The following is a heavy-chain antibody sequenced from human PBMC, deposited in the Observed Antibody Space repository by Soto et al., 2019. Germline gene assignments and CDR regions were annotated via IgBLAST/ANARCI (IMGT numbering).Heavy chain of an antibody. CDR1: GFTFSGYY. CDR3: ARDTAEDDHGTSFDS. V-gene: IGHV3-11*01. CDR2: ISNTGGTI. Sequence: QVQLVESGGSLVKPGGSLRLSCAASGFTFSGYYMRWIRQAPGKELEWISYISNTGGTIYYADSVKGRFTISRDNAKNSLYRQMDSLQGEDTAVYYCARDTAEDDHGTSFDSWGQGTLVTVSS. J-gene: IGHJ4*02. D-gene: IGHD3-16*01.